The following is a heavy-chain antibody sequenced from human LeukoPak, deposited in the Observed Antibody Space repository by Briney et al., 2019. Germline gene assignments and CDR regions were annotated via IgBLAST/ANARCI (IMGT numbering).Heavy chain of an antibody. CDR1: GFIFSSYA. V-gene: IGHV3-23*01. CDR3: AKVGWFGSWSMDV. D-gene: IGHD3-10*01. Sequence: GGSLRLSCAASGFIFSSYAMSWVRQAPGKGLAWVSAISGSGGSTYYADSVKGRFTISRDNSKNTLYLQINSMTAEDTAVYYCAKVGWFGSWSMDVCGQGTTVTVSS. J-gene: IGHJ6*02. CDR2: ISGSGGST.